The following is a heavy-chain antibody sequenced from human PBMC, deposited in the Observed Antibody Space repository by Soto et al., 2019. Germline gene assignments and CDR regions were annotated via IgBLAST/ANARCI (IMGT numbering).Heavy chain of an antibody. Sequence: ASVKVSCKASGYTFASYAISWMRQAPGQGLEWMGIIHPSGGGSTYAQKFLGRVTMTRDTSTSTVFMELSSLRSADTAVYYCARGGHIAVVTASFDYWGQGTLVTVSS. CDR2: IHPSGGGS. V-gene: IGHV1-46*03. D-gene: IGHD2-21*02. J-gene: IGHJ4*02. CDR1: GYTFASYA. CDR3: ARGGHIAVVTASFDY.